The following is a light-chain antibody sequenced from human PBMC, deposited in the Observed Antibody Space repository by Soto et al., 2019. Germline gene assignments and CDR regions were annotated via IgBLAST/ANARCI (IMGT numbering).Light chain of an antibody. J-gene: IGKJ2*01. CDR3: QQYNNWPPGT. V-gene: IGKV3-15*01. CDR1: QSVSSN. Sequence: EIVMTQSPATLSVSPGERATLSCRASQSVSSNLAGYQQKPGQDPRLLIYGASTRATGIPARFSGSGSGTEFTLTISSLQSEDFAVYYCQQYNNWPPGTFGQGTKLEIK. CDR2: GAS.